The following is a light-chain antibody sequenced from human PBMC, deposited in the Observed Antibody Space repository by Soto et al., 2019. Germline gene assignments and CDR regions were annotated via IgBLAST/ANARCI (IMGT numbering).Light chain of an antibody. CDR3: SSYTSSSTHYVV. CDR2: DVT. CDR1: SSDVGGYNY. V-gene: IGLV2-14*03. J-gene: IGLJ2*01. Sequence: QSALTQPASVSGSPRQSITISCTGTSSDVGGYNYVSWYQHHPGKAPKLMIYDVTNRPSGVSNRFSGSKSGNTASLTISGLQAEDEADYYCSSYTSSSTHYVVFGGGTKLTVL.